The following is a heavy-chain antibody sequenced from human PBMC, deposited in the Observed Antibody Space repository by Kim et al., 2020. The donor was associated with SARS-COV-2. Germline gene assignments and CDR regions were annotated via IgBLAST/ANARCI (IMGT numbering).Heavy chain of an antibody. V-gene: IGHV3-11*05. J-gene: IGHJ4*02. D-gene: IGHD6-13*01. CDR3: ARVSLGSSSWYYFDY. Sequence: ADSLKGRFTISRDNAKNSLYLQMNSLSADDTAVYYCARVSLGSSSWYYFDYWGQGTLVTVSS.